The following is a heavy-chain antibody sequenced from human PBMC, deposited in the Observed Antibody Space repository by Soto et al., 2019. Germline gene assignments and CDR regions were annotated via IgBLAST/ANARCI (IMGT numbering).Heavy chain of an antibody. Sequence: QVQLVQSGAEVKKPGSSVKVSCKASGGTFSSYSINWVRQAPGQGLEWMGEIIPIFGTANYAQKFQGRVTITADESTSTAYMELSSLRSDYTAVYYCARDGGRHSGGIDYWGQGTLLTGSS. CDR1: GGTFSSYS. V-gene: IGHV1-69*01. CDR2: IIPIFGTA. J-gene: IGHJ4*02. D-gene: IGHD1-26*01. CDR3: ARDGGRHSGGIDY.